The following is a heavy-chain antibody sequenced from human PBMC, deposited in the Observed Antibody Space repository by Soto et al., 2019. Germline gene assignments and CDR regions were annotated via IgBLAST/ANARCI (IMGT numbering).Heavy chain of an antibody. CDR2: INAGNGNT. V-gene: IGHV1-3*01. Sequence: ASVKVSCKASGYTCTSYAMHWVRQAPGQRLEWVGWINAGNGNTKYSQKFQGRVTITRDTSASTAYMELSSLRSEDTAVYYCARASGWYILDYWGQGTLVTVSS. J-gene: IGHJ4*02. D-gene: IGHD6-19*01. CDR3: ARASGWYILDY. CDR1: GYTCTSYA.